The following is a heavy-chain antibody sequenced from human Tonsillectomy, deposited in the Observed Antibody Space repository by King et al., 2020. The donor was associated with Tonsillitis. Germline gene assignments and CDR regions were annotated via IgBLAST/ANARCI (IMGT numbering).Heavy chain of an antibody. Sequence: VQLQESGPGLVKPSETLSLTCTFSGGSISSYYWSWIRQPPGKGLEWVGYIYYSGSTNYNPSLKSRVTISVDTSKNQFSLKLGSVTAADTAVYYCASLTAMVPYYYYYMDVWGKGTTVTVSS. CDR2: IYYSGST. D-gene: IGHD5-18*01. J-gene: IGHJ6*03. V-gene: IGHV4-59*01. CDR3: ASLTAMVPYYYYYMDV. CDR1: GGSISSYY.